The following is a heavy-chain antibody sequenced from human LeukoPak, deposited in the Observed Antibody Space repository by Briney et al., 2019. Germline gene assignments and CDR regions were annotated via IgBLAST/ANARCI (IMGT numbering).Heavy chain of an antibody. J-gene: IGHJ6*02. CDR3: ARGFLGLNGGV. Sequence: SETLSLICGVSGGAFSGYYWNWIRQAPGKGLEWIGEINHNGSTSSNPSLKSRVTISVDTSRSRFSLKLNSATAADTAVYYCARGFLGLNGGVWGQGTTVTVSS. CDR1: GGAFSGYY. V-gene: IGHV4-34*01. CDR2: INHNGST. D-gene: IGHD1-26*01.